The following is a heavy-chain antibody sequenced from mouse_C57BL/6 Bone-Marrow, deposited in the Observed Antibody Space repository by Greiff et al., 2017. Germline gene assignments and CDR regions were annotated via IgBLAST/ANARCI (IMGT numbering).Heavy chain of an antibody. CDR1: GFNIKDDY. Sequence: VQLKESGAELVRPGASVKLSCTASGFNIKDDYMHWVKQRPEQGLEWIGWIDPENGDTEYASKFQGKATITADTSSNTAYLQLSSLTSEDTAVYYCMSDYDAMDYWGQGTSVTVSS. D-gene: IGHD2-4*01. CDR3: MSDYDAMDY. V-gene: IGHV14-4*01. J-gene: IGHJ4*01. CDR2: IDPENGDT.